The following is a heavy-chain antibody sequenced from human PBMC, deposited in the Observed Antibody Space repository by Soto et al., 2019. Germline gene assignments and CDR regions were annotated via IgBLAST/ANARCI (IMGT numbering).Heavy chain of an antibody. CDR3: ATSSSDMTTVTTYYYYYGMDV. Sequence: ASVKVSCKASGGTFSSYAISWVRQAPGQGLEWMGGIIPIFGTANYAQKFQGRVTITADESTSTAYMELSSLRSEDTAVYYCATSSSDMTTVTTYYYYYGMDVWGQGTTVTVSS. V-gene: IGHV1-69*13. D-gene: IGHD4-4*01. CDR2: IIPIFGTA. CDR1: GGTFSSYA. J-gene: IGHJ6*02.